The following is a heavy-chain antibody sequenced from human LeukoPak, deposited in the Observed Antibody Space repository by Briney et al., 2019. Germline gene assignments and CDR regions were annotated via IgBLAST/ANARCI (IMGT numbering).Heavy chain of an antibody. CDR1: GFTFSSYG. CDR3: AKSGPEGATLYYYMDV. CDR2: IRYDGSNK. D-gene: IGHD1-26*01. Sequence: GGSLRLSCAASGFTFSSYGMHWVRQAPGKGLEWVAFIRYDGSNKYYADSVKGRFTISRDNSKNTLYLQMNSLRAEDTAVYYCAKSGPEGATLYYYMDVWGKGTTVTISS. V-gene: IGHV3-30*02. J-gene: IGHJ6*03.